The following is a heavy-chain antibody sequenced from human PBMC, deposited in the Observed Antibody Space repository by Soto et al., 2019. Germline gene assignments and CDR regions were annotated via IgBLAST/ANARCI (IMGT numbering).Heavy chain of an antibody. CDR2: INAGNGNT. Sequence: ASVKVSCKASGYTFTSYAMHWVRQAPGQRLEWMGWINAGNGNTNYSQKFQGRVTITRDTSASTAYMELSSLRSEDTAVYYCARGSGRWNYAGMDVWGQGTTVTVSS. D-gene: IGHD1-1*01. V-gene: IGHV1-3*01. CDR3: ARGSGRWNYAGMDV. CDR1: GYTFTSYA. J-gene: IGHJ6*02.